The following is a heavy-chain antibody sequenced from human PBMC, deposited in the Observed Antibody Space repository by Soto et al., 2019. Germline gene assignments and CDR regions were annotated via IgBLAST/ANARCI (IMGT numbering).Heavy chain of an antibody. CDR3: AREGMAAAGYPFDI. V-gene: IGHV4-59*02. CDR1: GGSVSSHY. CDR2: VFNSAMS. J-gene: IGHJ3*02. Sequence: PSETLSLTCTVSGGSVSSHYWGWIRQTPGQRLEWIGYVFNSAMSNYNPSLKSRVTISVDTSKNQISLTLNSVTAADTAVYYCAREGMAAAGYPFDIWGQGTLVTVSS. D-gene: IGHD6-13*01.